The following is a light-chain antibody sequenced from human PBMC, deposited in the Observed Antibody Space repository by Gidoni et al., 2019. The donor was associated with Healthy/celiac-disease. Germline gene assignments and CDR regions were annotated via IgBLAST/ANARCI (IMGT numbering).Light chain of an antibody. V-gene: IGKV1-33*01. CDR1: QDISNY. CDR2: YAS. J-gene: IGKJ1*01. CDR3: QQYDNLPPTWT. Sequence: DIQMTQSPSSLSASVGDRVTITCQASQDISNYLNWYQQKPGKAPNLLIYYASNLQTGVPSRFIGSGSGTDFTFTISSLQPEDIATYYCQQYDNLPPTWTFGQGTKVEIK.